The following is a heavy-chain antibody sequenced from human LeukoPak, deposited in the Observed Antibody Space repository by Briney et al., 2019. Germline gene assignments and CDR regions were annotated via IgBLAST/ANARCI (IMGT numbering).Heavy chain of an antibody. CDR1: GITFSNYA. V-gene: IGHV3-23*01. J-gene: IGHJ4*02. D-gene: IGHD3-22*01. Sequence: GGSPRLSCAASGITFSNYAMSWVRQAPGKGLEWVSIIGYRGGSIYYAYSVKGRFTISRDNAKNSLYLQMNSLRPEDTAIYFCAKDFDSSGAYDGDHGWGQGTLVTVSS. CDR3: AKDFDSSGAYDGDHG. CDR2: IGYRGGSI.